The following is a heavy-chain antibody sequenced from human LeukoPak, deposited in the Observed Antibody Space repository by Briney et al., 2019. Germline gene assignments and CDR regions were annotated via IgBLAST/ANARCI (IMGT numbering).Heavy chain of an antibody. CDR2: ISGSGGST. J-gene: IGHJ5*02. V-gene: IGHV3-23*01. D-gene: IGHD6-19*01. CDR1: GFTFSSYA. Sequence: GGSLRLSCAASGFTFSSYAMSWVRQAPGKGLEWVSAISGSGGSTYYADSVKGRFTISRDNSKNTLYLQMNSLRAEDTAVYYCAKDQGYSSGWYLGWFDPWGQGTLVTVSS. CDR3: AKDQGYSSGWYLGWFDP.